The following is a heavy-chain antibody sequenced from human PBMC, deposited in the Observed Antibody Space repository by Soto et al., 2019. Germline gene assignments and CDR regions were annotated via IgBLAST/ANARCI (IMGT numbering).Heavy chain of an antibody. CDR3: AKGGSYYGLPDQYFDY. Sequence: GGSLRLSCAASGFTFSSYAMSWVRQAPGKGLEWVSAISGSGGSTYYADSVKGRFTISRDNSKNTLYLQMNSLRAEDTAVYYCAKGGSYYGLPDQYFDYWGQGTLVTVSS. J-gene: IGHJ4*02. D-gene: IGHD1-26*01. CDR2: ISGSGGST. CDR1: GFTFSSYA. V-gene: IGHV3-23*01.